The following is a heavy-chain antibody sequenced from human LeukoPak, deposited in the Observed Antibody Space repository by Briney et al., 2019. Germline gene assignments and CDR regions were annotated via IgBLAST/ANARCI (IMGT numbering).Heavy chain of an antibody. J-gene: IGHJ6*03. V-gene: IGHV3-49*03. CDR1: GFTFGDYA. D-gene: IGHD3-16*01. CDR2: IRSKAYGGTT. CDR3: TRDRGGGYYYYYMDV. Sequence: GGSLRLSCTASGFTFGDYAMSWLRQAPGKGLEWVGFIRSKAYGGTTEYAASVEGRLTISRDDSKSIAYLQMNSLKTEDTALYYCTRDRGGGYYYYYMDVWGKGTTVTVSS.